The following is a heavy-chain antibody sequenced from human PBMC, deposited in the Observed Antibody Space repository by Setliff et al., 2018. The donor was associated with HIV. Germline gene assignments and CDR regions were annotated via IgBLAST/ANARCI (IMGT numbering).Heavy chain of an antibody. CDR3: AREDSLVLVPAIMRGDGFDV. CDR1: GGSITSSSFY. D-gene: IGHD2-2*01. Sequence: PSETLSLTCTVSGGSITSSSFYWAWIRQSPGKGLEWIGSVYYTGKTKYNPSLESRLTMSMDASESQFSLTLNSVTAADTAMYYCAREDSLVLVPAIMRGDGFDVWGQGTMVT. J-gene: IGHJ3*01. V-gene: IGHV4-39*07. CDR2: VYYTGKT.